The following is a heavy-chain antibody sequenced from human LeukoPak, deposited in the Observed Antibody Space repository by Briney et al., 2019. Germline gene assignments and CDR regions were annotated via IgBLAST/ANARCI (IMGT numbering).Heavy chain of an antibody. CDR2: VSNSGDYI. Sequence: GGSLRLSCVVSGFDFSGFSMSWVRQAPGKGLEWVSSVSNSGDYIHYSDSVKGRFTISRDNSKNTLYLQMNSLRAEDTAVYYCARRAGAYSHPYDYWGQGTLVTVSS. V-gene: IGHV3-21*04. D-gene: IGHD4/OR15-4a*01. CDR1: GFDFSGFS. J-gene: IGHJ4*02. CDR3: ARRAGAYSHPYDY.